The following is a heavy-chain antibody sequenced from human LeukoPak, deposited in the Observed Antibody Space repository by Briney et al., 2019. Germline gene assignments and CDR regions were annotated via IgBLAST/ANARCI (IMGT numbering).Heavy chain of an antibody. J-gene: IGHJ4*02. D-gene: IGHD6-6*01. V-gene: IGHV3-49*04. CDR1: GFTFGDNA. Sequence: PGRSLRLSCTASGFTFGDNAMSWVRQAPGKGLEWVGFIVSKTYGGTTEYAASVKGRFTISRDDSKSIGYLQMNSLKSEDTAVYYCVSGLEYSSSSVRFDYWGQGTLVTVSS. CDR3: VSGLEYSSSSVRFDY. CDR2: IVSKTYGGTT.